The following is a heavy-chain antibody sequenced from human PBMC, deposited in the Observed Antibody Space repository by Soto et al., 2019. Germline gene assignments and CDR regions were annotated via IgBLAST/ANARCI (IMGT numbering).Heavy chain of an antibody. V-gene: IGHV4-59*11. Sequence: QVQLQESGPGLVKPSETLSLTCTVSGGSISNHYWSWIRQPPGKGLEWIGYIYYNGNTNYNPSLKSRVTMSVDTSKNQISLKLSSVTVADTAVYYCTRANWYSEYWGQVTLVTVSS. J-gene: IGHJ4*02. CDR2: IYYNGNT. D-gene: IGHD7-27*01. CDR1: GGSISNHY. CDR3: TRANWYSEY.